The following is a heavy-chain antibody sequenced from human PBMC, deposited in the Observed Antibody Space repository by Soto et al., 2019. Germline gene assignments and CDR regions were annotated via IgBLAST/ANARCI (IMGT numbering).Heavy chain of an antibody. V-gene: IGHV1-3*01. Sequence: GASVKVSCKASGYTFTSYAMHWVRQAPGQRLEWMGWINAGNGNTKYSQKFQGRVTITRDTSASTAYMELSSLRSEDTAVYYCARVYCSGGSCYLDYWGQGTLVTVSS. CDR1: GYTFTSYA. J-gene: IGHJ4*02. CDR2: INAGNGNT. D-gene: IGHD2-15*01. CDR3: ARVYCSGGSCYLDY.